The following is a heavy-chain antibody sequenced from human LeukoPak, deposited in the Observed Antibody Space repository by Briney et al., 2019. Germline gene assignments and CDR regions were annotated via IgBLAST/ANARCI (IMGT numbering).Heavy chain of an antibody. D-gene: IGHD2-2*01. V-gene: IGHV1-2*02. CDR1: GYTFTGYY. Sequence: GASVKVSCKASGYTFTGYYMHWVRQAPGQGLEWMGWINPNSGGTNYAQKFQGRVTMTRDTSISTAYMELSRLRSDDTAVYYCARGRRNIVGYCSSTSCPGFDYWGQGTLVTVSS. CDR2: INPNSGGT. J-gene: IGHJ4*02. CDR3: ARGRRNIVGYCSSTSCPGFDY.